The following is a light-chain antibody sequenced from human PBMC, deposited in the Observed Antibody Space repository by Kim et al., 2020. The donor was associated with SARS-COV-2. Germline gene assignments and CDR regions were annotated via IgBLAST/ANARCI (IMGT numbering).Light chain of an antibody. CDR1: QSVSSN. V-gene: IGKV3D-15*01. J-gene: IGKJ4*01. CDR2: GTS. CDR3: QQYSNWPLT. Sequence: SVSPGERATLSCRASQSVSSNLAWYQQKPGQAPRLLISGTSTRATGIPARFSGSGSGTEFTLTISSLQSEDFAVYFCQQYSNWPLTFGGGTKLEI.